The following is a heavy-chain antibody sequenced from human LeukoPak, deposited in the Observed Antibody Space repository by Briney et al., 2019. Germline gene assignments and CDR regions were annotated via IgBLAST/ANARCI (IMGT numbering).Heavy chain of an antibody. J-gene: IGHJ4*02. V-gene: IGHV4-59*08. CDR1: GFTVSSNY. CDR3: ARIDRAVAGTIDY. D-gene: IGHD6-19*01. CDR2: IYYSGST. Sequence: PGGSLRLSCAASGFTVSSNYMSWIRQPPGKGLEWIGYIYYSGSTNYNPSLKSRVTMSVDTSKNQFSLKLSSVTAADTAVYYCARIDRAVAGTIDYWGQGTLVTVSS.